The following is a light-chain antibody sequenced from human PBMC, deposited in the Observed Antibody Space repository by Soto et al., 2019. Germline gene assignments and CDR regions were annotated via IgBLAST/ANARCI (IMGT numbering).Light chain of an antibody. J-gene: IGLJ2*01. CDR2: ENN. CDR1: SSNIGNNY. CDR3: GTWDTSLSVVV. V-gene: IGLV1-51*02. Sequence: QSVLTQPPSVSAAPGQKVTISCSGSSSNIGNNYVSWYQQLPGTAPKLLIYENNKLPSGIPDRFSGSKSGTSATLGITGLQTGDEAGYYCGTWDTSLSVVVFGGGTKLTVL.